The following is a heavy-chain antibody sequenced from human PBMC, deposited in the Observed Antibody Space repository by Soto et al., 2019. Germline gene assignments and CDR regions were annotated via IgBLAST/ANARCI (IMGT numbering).Heavy chain of an antibody. CDR1: GGSFSGYY. CDR3: ARRGFGELTWFDP. D-gene: IGHD3-10*01. CDR2: INHSGST. J-gene: IGHJ5*02. V-gene: IGHV4-34*01. Sequence: SETLSLTCAVYGGSFSGYYWSWIRQPPGKGLEWIGEINHSGSTNYNPSLKTRVTISVDTSKNQFSLKLSSVTAADTAVYYCARRGFGELTWFDPWGQGTLVTVSS.